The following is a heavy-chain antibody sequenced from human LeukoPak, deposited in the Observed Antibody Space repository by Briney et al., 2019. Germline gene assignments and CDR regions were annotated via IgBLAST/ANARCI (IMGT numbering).Heavy chain of an antibody. CDR2: ISYDGSSK. J-gene: IGHJ5*02. CDR3: ARDYGENWFDP. Sequence: GGSLRLSCAASGLIFSNAWMSWARQAPGKGLEWVAIISYDGSSKYYADSVKGRFTISRDNSMNTLYLQMNSLRAEDTAIYYCARDYGENWFDPWGQGTLVTVSS. CDR1: GLIFSNAW. V-gene: IGHV3-30-3*01. D-gene: IGHD3-10*01.